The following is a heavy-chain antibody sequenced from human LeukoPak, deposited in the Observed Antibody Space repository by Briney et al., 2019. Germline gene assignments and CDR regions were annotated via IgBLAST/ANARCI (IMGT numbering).Heavy chain of an antibody. J-gene: IGHJ4*02. Sequence: SETLSLTCTVSGGSISSYYWSWIRQPPGKGLEWIGYIYYSGSTNYNPSLKSRVTISVDTSENQFPLKLSSVTAADTAVYYCASSFGYLHHFDYWGQGTLVTVSS. CDR3: ASSFGYLHHFDY. CDR1: GGSISSYY. D-gene: IGHD3-16*02. V-gene: IGHV4-59*01. CDR2: IYYSGST.